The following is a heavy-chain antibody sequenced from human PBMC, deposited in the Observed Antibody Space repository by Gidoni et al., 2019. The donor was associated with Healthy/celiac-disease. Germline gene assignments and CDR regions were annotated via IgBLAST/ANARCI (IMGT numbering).Heavy chain of an antibody. CDR1: GYTFTSYY. Sequence: QVQLVQSGAEVKKPGASVKVSCKASGYTFTSYYMHWVRQAPGQGLEWMGIINPSGGSTSYPQKFQGRVTMTRDTSTSTVYMELSSLRSEDTAVYYCATLTYYYDSSGYLPSDYWGQGTLVTVSS. J-gene: IGHJ4*02. CDR2: INPSGGST. D-gene: IGHD3-22*01. V-gene: IGHV1-46*01. CDR3: ATLTYYYDSSGYLPSDY.